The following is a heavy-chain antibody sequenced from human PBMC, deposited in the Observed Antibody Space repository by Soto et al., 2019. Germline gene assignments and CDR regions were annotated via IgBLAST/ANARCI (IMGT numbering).Heavy chain of an antibody. J-gene: IGHJ4*02. CDR3: ACGVTSTLRGRRRDY. D-gene: IGHD2-21*02. V-gene: IGHV4-59*01. CDR1: GDSISSYY. CDR2: IYSSGNT. Sequence: QVQLQESGPGLVKPSETLSLTCSVSGDSISSYYWNWIRQTPGKGLEWIGYIYSSGNTNYNPSLKGRVTMSVDTSKNQFSLNLSSVSAADTAFYYCACGVTSTLRGRRRDYWGQGILVTVSS.